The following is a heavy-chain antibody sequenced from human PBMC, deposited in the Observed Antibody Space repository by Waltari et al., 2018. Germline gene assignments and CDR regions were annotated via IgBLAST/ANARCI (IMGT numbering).Heavy chain of an antibody. D-gene: IGHD3-22*01. Sequence: EVQLVESGGGLVQPGGSLRLSCAASGFTFSSYWMRWVRQAPGHGLEWVANINQDGSEKYYVDSVKGRFTIARDNAKNSLYLQMNSLRAEDTAVYYCAREGPPTYYYDSSGYSDAFDIWGQGTMVTVSS. V-gene: IGHV3-7*01. CDR3: AREGPPTYYYDSSGYSDAFDI. J-gene: IGHJ3*02. CDR2: INQDGSEK. CDR1: GFTFSSYW.